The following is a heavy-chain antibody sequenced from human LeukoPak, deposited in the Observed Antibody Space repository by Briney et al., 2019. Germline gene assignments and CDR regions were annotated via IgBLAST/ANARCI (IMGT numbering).Heavy chain of an antibody. Sequence: ASVKVSCTTSGYTFTSYDINWVRQATGQGLKWMGWMNPNSGNTGYAQKLKGRVTMTTDTSTSTAYMELRSLRFDDTAMYYCGRDAIDYGDSRLFNYWGQGTLVTVSS. V-gene: IGHV1-8*01. CDR2: MNPNSGNT. CDR1: GYTFTSYD. CDR3: GRDAIDYGDSRLFNY. J-gene: IGHJ4*02. D-gene: IGHD4-17*01.